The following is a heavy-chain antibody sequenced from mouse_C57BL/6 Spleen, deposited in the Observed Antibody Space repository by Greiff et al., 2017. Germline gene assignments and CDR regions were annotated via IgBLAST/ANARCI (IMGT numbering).Heavy chain of an antibody. J-gene: IGHJ3*01. Sequence: QVQLQQPGAELVRPGTSVKLSCKASGYTFTSYWMHWVKQRPGQGLEWIGVIDPSDSYTNYNQKFKGKATLTVDTSSSTADMQLSSLTSEDSAVYYCASWGITTVVATDWGQGTLVTVSA. CDR3: ASWGITTVVATD. CDR1: GYTFTSYW. CDR2: IDPSDSYT. D-gene: IGHD1-1*01. V-gene: IGHV1-59*01.